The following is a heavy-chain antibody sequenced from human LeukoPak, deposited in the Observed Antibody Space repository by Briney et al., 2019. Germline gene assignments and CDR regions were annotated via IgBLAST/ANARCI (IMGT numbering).Heavy chain of an antibody. CDR2: ISAYNGNT. CDR1: GYTFTSYG. CDR3: ARGVFDIVVEPAASPFDY. V-gene: IGHV1-18*01. J-gene: IGHJ4*02. D-gene: IGHD2-2*01. Sequence: ASVKVSCKASGYTFTSYGISWVRQAPGQGLEWMGWISAYNGNTNYAQKLQGRVTMTTDTSTSTAYMELRSLRSDDTAVYYCARGVFDIVVEPAASPFDYWGQGTLVTVSS.